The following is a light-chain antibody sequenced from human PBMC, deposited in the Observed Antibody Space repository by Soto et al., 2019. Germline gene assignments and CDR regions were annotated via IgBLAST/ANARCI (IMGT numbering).Light chain of an antibody. Sequence: DILMTQSPSSVSASVGDRVTIACRASQDISSWLAWYQQTPGRVPKLLIYATSKLQPGVPTRFSGSGSGTNFTLTISSLHPADFATYYCQQASSFLNTFGQGTRLEI. CDR1: QDISSW. CDR3: QQASSFLNT. V-gene: IGKV1-12*01. J-gene: IGKJ5*01. CDR2: ATS.